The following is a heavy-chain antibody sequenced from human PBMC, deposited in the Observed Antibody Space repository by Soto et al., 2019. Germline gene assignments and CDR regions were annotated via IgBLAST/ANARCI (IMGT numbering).Heavy chain of an antibody. Sequence: GGSLRLSCAASGFTFDDYAMHWVRQAPGKGLEWVSGISWNSGSIGYADSVKGRFTISRDNAKNSLYLQMNSLRAEDTALYYCAKATGLDYSNHFDYWGQGTLVTVSS. J-gene: IGHJ4*02. CDR1: GFTFDDYA. D-gene: IGHD4-4*01. CDR2: ISWNSGSI. V-gene: IGHV3-9*01. CDR3: AKATGLDYSNHFDY.